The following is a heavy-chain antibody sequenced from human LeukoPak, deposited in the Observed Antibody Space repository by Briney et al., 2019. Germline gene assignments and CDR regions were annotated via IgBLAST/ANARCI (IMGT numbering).Heavy chain of an antibody. Sequence: GGSLRLSCAASGFTFSSYSMNWVRQAPGKGLEWVSSISSSSSYIYYAASVKGRFTISRDNAKNSLYLQMNSLRAEDTAVYYCARDSDFWSGYWPTFDYWGQGTLVTVSS. CDR2: ISSSSSYI. CDR3: ARDSDFWSGYWPTFDY. V-gene: IGHV3-21*01. D-gene: IGHD3-3*01. CDR1: GFTFSSYS. J-gene: IGHJ4*02.